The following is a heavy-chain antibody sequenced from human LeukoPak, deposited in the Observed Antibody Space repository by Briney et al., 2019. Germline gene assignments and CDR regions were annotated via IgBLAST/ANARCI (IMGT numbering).Heavy chain of an antibody. D-gene: IGHD2-2*01. V-gene: IGHV3-48*01. CDR2: ISSGSSTI. Sequence: GGSLRLSCAASGFTFSSYSMGWVRQAPGKGLEWVSYISSGSSTIYNADSVKGRFTISRDNAKNSLYLQMSSLRADDTAVYYCARARQGYCSSASCYSFDIWGQGTMLTVSS. CDR3: ARARQGYCSSASCYSFDI. J-gene: IGHJ3*02. CDR1: GFTFSSYS.